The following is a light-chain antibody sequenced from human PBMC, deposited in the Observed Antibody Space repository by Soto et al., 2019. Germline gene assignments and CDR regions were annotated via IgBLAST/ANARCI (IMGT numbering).Light chain of an antibody. CDR1: SYNIGKNL. Sequence: QSVLTQPPSASGTPGQRVTISCSGGSYNIGKNLVYWYQQRPGTAPKLLIFKNNARPSGVPDRFSGSNSGSSASLATSGLRSEDEADYFCAAWDDSLSAWVFGGGTKLTVL. J-gene: IGLJ3*02. CDR2: KNN. V-gene: IGLV1-47*01. CDR3: AAWDDSLSAWV.